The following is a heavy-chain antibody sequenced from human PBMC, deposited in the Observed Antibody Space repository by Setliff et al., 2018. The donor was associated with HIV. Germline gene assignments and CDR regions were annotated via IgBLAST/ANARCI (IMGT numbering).Heavy chain of an antibody. Sequence: SVKVSCKASGGTFSSYAINWVRQAPGQGLEWMGGIIPILGIANYAQKFQGRVTITADKSTSTAYMELSSLRSEDTAVYYCARGLRQNRSNSDVFDVWGQGTVVTVSS. J-gene: IGHJ3*01. D-gene: IGHD4-4*01. CDR1: GGTFSSYA. V-gene: IGHV1-69*10. CDR2: IIPILGIA. CDR3: ARGLRQNRSNSDVFDV.